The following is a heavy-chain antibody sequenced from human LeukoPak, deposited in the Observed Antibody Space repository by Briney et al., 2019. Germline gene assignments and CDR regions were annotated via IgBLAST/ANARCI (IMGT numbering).Heavy chain of an antibody. V-gene: IGHV5-51*01. D-gene: IGHD3-3*01. CDR2: IYPGDSDT. J-gene: IGHJ4*02. CDR1: GYSFTSYW. Sequence: GESLKISCKGSGYSFTSYWIGRVRQMPGKGLEWMGIIYPGDSDTRYSPSFQGQVTISADKSISTAYLQWSSLKASDTAMYYCARCGRYYDFWSGYPHFDYWGQGTLVTVSS. CDR3: ARCGRYYDFWSGYPHFDY.